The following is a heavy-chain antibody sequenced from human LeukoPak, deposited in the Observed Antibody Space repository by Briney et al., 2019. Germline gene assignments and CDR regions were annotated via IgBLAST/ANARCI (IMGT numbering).Heavy chain of an antibody. CDR3: IAFGDSNH. CDR1: GLTGSHNY. J-gene: IGHJ5*02. CDR2: IHTSGDT. V-gene: IGHV3-53*01. Sequence: GGSLRLSCAASGLTGSHNYVSWVPQAPGKGLEWVSAIHTSGDTCYADSVKGRFTISRDTSKNTLYLQINSLRVEDTAVYYCIAFGDSNHWGQGTLVTVSS. D-gene: IGHD4-17*01.